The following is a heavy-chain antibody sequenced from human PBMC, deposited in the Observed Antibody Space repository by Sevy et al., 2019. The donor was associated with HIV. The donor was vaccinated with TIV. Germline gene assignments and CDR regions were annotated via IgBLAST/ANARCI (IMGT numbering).Heavy chain of an antibody. CDR1: GFTFSSYS. Sequence: GGSLRLSCAASGFTFSSYSMNWVRQAPGKGLEWVSSISSSSSYIYYADSVKGRFTISRDNAKNSLYLQMNSLRAEDTAVYYCASLMVRGAINAYYYGMDVWGQGTTVTVSS. D-gene: IGHD3-10*01. J-gene: IGHJ6*02. CDR3: ASLMVRGAINAYYYGMDV. V-gene: IGHV3-21*01. CDR2: ISSSSSYI.